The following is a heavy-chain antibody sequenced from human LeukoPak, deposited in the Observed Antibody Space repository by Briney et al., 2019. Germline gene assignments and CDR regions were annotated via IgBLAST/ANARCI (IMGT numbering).Heavy chain of an antibody. CDR1: GGSISSYY. D-gene: IGHD3-10*01. V-gene: IGHV4-4*07. Sequence: PSETLSLTCTVSGGSISSYYWSWIRQPAGKGLEWIGCIYTSGSTNYNPSLKSRVTMSVDTSKNQFSLKLSSVTAADTAVYYCARAMGSGSEYYFDYWGQGTLVTVSS. J-gene: IGHJ4*02. CDR3: ARAMGSGSEYYFDY. CDR2: IYTSGST.